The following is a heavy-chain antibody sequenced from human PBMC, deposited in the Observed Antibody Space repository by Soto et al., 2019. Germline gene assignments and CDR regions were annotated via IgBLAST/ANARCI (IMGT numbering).Heavy chain of an antibody. CDR3: ARSVYYYGSGSYYNFDY. V-gene: IGHV1-69*01. CDR2: IIPIFGTA. J-gene: IGHJ4*02. Sequence: QVQLVQSGAEVKKPGSSVKVSYKASGGTFSSYAISWVRQAPGQGLEWMGGIIPIFGTANYAQKFQGRVTITADESTSTAYMELSSLRSEDTAVYYCARSVYYYGSGSYYNFDYWGQGTLVTVSS. CDR1: GGTFSSYA. D-gene: IGHD3-10*01.